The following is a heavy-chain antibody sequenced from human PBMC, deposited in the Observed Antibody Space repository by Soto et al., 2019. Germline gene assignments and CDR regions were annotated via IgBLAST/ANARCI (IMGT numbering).Heavy chain of an antibody. V-gene: IGHV4-59*01. D-gene: IGHD6-6*01. J-gene: IGHJ5*02. CDR3: ARDFVAASFGWFDP. Sequence: SETLSLTCTVSGGSISSYYWSWIRQPPGKGLEWIGYIYYSGSTNYNPSLKSRVTISVDTSKNQFSLKLSSVTAADTAVYYCARDFVAASFGWFDPWGQGTLVTVSS. CDR1: GGSISSYY. CDR2: IYYSGST.